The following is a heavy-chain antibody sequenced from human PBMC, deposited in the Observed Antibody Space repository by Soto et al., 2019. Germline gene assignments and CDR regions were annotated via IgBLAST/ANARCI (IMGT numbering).Heavy chain of an antibody. J-gene: IGHJ4*02. CDR2: MNPSSGST. CDR3: ARGGSYSWSVYDY. Sequence: ASVKVSCKTSGYTFSSYDINWVRQATGQGLEWMGWMNPSSGSTGYAQKFQDRVTLTRNTSISTAYIELSSLRSEDTAVYYCARGGSYSWSVYDYWGEGTLVTVSS. V-gene: IGHV1-8*01. CDR1: GYTFSSYD. D-gene: IGHD3-3*01.